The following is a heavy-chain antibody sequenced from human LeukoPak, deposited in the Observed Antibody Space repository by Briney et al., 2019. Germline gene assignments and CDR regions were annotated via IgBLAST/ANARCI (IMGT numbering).Heavy chain of an antibody. V-gene: IGHV3-15*01. Sequence: GGSLRLSCAASGFTFSNAWMSWVRQAPGKGLEWVGRIKSKTDGGTTDYAAPVKGRFTISRDDSKNTLYLQMNSLRAEDTAVYYCASQDDILTGYWQRPHDAFDIWGQGTMVTVSS. CDR1: GFTFSNAW. CDR3: ASQDDILTGYWQRPHDAFDI. D-gene: IGHD3-9*01. CDR2: IKSKTDGGTT. J-gene: IGHJ3*02.